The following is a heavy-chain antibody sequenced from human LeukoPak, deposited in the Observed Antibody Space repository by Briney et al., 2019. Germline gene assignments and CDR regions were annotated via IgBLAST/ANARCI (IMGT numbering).Heavy chain of an antibody. D-gene: IGHD3-3*01. CDR2: IYYSGST. V-gene: IGHV4-39*07. Sequence: PSETLSPTCTVSGGSISSSSYYWGWIRQPPGKGLEWIGSIYYSGSTYYNPSLKSRVTISVDTSKNQFSLKLSSVTAADTAVYYCAREGRVEIATYYYCMDVWGKGTTVTVSS. CDR1: GGSISSSSYY. J-gene: IGHJ6*03. CDR3: AREGRVEIATYYYCMDV.